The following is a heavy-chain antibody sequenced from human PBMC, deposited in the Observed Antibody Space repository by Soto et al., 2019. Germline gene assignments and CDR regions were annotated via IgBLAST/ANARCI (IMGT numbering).Heavy chain of an antibody. D-gene: IGHD6-13*01. V-gene: IGHV1-18*01. J-gene: IGHJ4*02. Sequence: QVQLVQSGAEVKKPGASVRVSCKTSGYTFTSYGISWVRQAPGQGLEWMGWISAYNGNTNYALSLQGRVTMTTDTSTTTAYMELRSLKSDDTAVYYCARVSPSSRAAEPWGQGTLVTVS. CDR3: ARVSPSSRAAEP. CDR1: GYTFTSYG. CDR2: ISAYNGNT.